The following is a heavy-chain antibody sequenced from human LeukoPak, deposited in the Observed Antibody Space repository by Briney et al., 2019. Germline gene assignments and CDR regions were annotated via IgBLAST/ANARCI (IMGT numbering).Heavy chain of an antibody. D-gene: IGHD2-15*01. Sequence: SETLSLTCTVSGGSISSSSYYWGWIRQPPGKGLEWIGSIYYSGSTYYNPSLKSRVTISVDTSKNQFSPKLSSVTAADTAVYYCARPIVVVVAATGPGDAFDIWGQGTMVTVSS. J-gene: IGHJ3*02. CDR1: GGSISSSSYY. CDR3: ARPIVVVVAATGPGDAFDI. V-gene: IGHV4-39*01. CDR2: IYYSGST.